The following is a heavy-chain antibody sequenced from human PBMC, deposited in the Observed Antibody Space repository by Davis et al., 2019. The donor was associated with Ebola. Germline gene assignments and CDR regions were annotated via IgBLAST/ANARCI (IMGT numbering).Heavy chain of an antibody. CDR2: IFPGDSDT. J-gene: IGHJ4*02. CDR1: GYSFTNYC. D-gene: IGHD6-6*01. Sequence: GESLKISCKGSGYSFTNYCIVCVRQMPGKGLECMGIIFPGDSDTRYSPSFQGLVTISADKSISTAYLQWSSLKASDTAMYYCARVVAARGFDYWGQGTLVTVSS. CDR3: ARVVAARGFDY. V-gene: IGHV5-51*01.